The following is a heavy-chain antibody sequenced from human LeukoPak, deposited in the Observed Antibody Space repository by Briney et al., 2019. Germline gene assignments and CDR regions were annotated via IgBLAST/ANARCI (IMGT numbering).Heavy chain of an antibody. J-gene: IGHJ4*02. CDR3: ARDTGYFDWLMIDY. CDR1: GFTFSSYG. D-gene: IGHD3-9*01. Sequence: PGGSLRLSCAASGFTFSSYGMHWVRQAPGKGLEWVAVIWYDGSNKYYADSVKGRFTISRDNSKNTLYLQMNSLRAEDTAVYYCARDTGYFDWLMIDYWGQGTLVTVSS. CDR2: IWYDGSNK. V-gene: IGHV3-33*01.